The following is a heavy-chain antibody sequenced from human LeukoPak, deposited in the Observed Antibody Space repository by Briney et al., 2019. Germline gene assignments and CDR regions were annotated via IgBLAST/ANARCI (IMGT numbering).Heavy chain of an antibody. Sequence: SETLSLTCAVYGGSFSGYYWSWIRQPPGKGLEWIGEINPSGSTNYNPSLKSRVTISVDTSKNQFSLKLSSVTAADTAVYYCARGAGYDYYYYDYMDVWGKGTTVTVSS. CDR2: INPSGST. CDR1: GGSFSGYY. J-gene: IGHJ6*03. V-gene: IGHV4-34*01. D-gene: IGHD5-12*01. CDR3: ARGAGYDYYYYDYMDV.